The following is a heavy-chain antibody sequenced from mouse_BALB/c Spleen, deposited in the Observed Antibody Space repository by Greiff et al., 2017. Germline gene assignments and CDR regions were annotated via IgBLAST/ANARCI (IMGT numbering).Heavy chain of an antibody. Sequence: VQLQQSGAELVKPGASVKLSCTASGFNIKDTYMHWVKQRPEQGLEWIGRIDPANGNTKYDPKFQGKATITADTSSNTAYLQLSSLTSEDTAVYYCARSGSLDYYAMDDWGQGTSVTVAS. CDR2: IDPANGNT. V-gene: IGHV14-3*02. CDR3: ARSGSLDYYAMDD. J-gene: IGHJ4*01. D-gene: IGHD6-1*01. CDR1: GFNIKDTY.